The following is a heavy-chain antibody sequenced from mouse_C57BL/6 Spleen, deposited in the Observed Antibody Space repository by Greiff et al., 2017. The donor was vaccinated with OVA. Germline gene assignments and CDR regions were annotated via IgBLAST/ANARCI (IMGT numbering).Heavy chain of an antibody. J-gene: IGHJ3*01. CDR2: IYPGSGNT. CDR3: ASEEGYYGSSYASFAY. V-gene: IGHV1-66*01. D-gene: IGHD1-1*01. Sequence: QVQLQQSGPELVKPGASVKISCKASGYSFTSYYIHWVKQRPGQGLEWIGWIYPGSGNTKYNEKFKGKATLTADTSSSTAYMQLSSLTSEDSAVYYCASEEGYYGSSYASFAYWGQGTLVTVSA. CDR1: GYSFTSYY.